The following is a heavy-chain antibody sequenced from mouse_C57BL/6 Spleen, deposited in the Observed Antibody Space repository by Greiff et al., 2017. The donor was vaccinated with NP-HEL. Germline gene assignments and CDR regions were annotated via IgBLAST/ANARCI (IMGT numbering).Heavy chain of an antibody. V-gene: IGHV14-4*01. CDR2: IDPENGDT. J-gene: IGHJ1*03. D-gene: IGHD1-1*01. CDR3: TTCSSSYPSRYFDV. Sequence: EVKLMESGAELVRPGASVKLSCTASGFNIKDDYMHWVKQRPEQGLEWIGWIDPENGDTEYASKFQGKATITADTSSNTAYLQLSSLTSEDTAVYYCTTCSSSYPSRYFDVWGTGTTVTVSS. CDR1: GFNIKDDY.